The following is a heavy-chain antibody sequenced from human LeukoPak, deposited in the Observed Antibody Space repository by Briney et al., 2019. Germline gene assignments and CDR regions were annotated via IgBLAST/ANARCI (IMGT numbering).Heavy chain of an antibody. CDR3: AKDYGYYYDRRDY. CDR1: GFTFSSYA. D-gene: IGHD3-22*01. V-gene: IGHV3-23*01. CDR2: ISGSGGST. J-gene: IGHJ4*02. Sequence: GRSLRLSCAASGFTFSSYAMSWVRQAPGKGLEWVSAISGSGGSTYYADSVKGRFTISRDNSRNTLYLQMNSLRAEDTAVYYCAKDYGYYYDRRDYWGQGTLVTVSS.